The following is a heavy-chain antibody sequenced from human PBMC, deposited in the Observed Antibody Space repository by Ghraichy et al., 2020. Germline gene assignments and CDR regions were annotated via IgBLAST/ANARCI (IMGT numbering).Heavy chain of an antibody. Sequence: ASVKVSCKASGYTFTSYDINWVRQATGQGLEWMGWMNPNSGNTGYAQKFQGRVTITRNTSISTAYMELSSLRSEDTAVYYCARGLGSGWGWWFDPWGQGTLVTVSS. CDR3: ARGLGSGWGWWFDP. CDR1: GYTFTSYD. CDR2: MNPNSGNT. J-gene: IGHJ5*02. D-gene: IGHD6-19*01. V-gene: IGHV1-8*03.